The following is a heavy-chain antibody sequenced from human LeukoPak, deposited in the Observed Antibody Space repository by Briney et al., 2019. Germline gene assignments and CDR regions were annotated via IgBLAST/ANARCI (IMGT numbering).Heavy chain of an antibody. CDR1: GFTFSSYG. CDR3: ARESYCDTYYYYYGMDV. D-gene: IGHD1-26*01. Sequence: GGSLRLSCAASGFTFSSYGMHWVRQAPGKGLEWVAVIWYDGSNKYYADSVKGRFTISRDNSKNTLYLQMDSLRAEDTAVYYCARESYCDTYYYYYGMDVWGQGTTVTVSS. CDR2: IWYDGSNK. J-gene: IGHJ6*02. V-gene: IGHV3-33*01.